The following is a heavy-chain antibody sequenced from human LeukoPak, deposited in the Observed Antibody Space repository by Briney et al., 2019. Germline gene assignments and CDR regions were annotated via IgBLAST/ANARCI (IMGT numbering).Heavy chain of an antibody. CDR1: GYTFTTYG. Sequence: ASVKVSCKASGYTFTTYGITWARQAPGQGLEWMGWISTDNGNTNYAQKLQGRVTMTTDTSTSTAYMELRSLRSDDTAVYYCARGYYYDTSGYSDWGQGTLVTVSS. D-gene: IGHD3-22*01. J-gene: IGHJ4*02. CDR3: ARGYYYDTSGYSD. CDR2: ISTDNGNT. V-gene: IGHV1-18*01.